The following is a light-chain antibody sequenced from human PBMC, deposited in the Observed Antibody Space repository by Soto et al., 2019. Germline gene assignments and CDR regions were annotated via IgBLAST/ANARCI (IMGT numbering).Light chain of an antibody. J-gene: IGKJ1*01. CDR1: QSVSSN. CDR2: GAS. CDR3: QQYNNWPPGT. V-gene: IGKV3-15*01. Sequence: EIVMTQSPATLSVSPGESATLSCRASQSVSSNLDWYQQKPGQAPRLLIYGASTRATGIPARFSGSGSGTEFTLTISSLQSEDFAVDYCQQYNNWPPGTFGQGTKVEIK.